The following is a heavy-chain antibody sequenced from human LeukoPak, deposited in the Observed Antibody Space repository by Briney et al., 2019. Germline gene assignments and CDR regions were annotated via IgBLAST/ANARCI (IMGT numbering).Heavy chain of an antibody. J-gene: IGHJ5*02. V-gene: IGHV4-61*02. CDR3: ARDQELLWFGELLSDNWFDP. Sequence: PSETLSLTCTVSGGSISSGSYYWSWIRQPAGKGLEWIGRINTSGSTNYNPSLKSRVTISVDTSKNQFSLKLSSVTAADTAVYYCARDQELLWFGELLSDNWFDPWGQGTLVTVSS. CDR2: INTSGST. D-gene: IGHD3-10*01. CDR1: GGSISSGSYY.